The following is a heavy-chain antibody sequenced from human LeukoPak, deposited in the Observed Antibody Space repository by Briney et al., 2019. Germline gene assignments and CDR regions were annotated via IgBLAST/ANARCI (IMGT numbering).Heavy chain of an antibody. Sequence: SQTLSLTCTVSGGSISSGSYYWSWIRQPAGKGLEWIGRIYTSGSTNYNPSLKSRVTISVDTSKNQFSLKLSSVTAADTAVYYCARWGRDDNNGWFYWGQGTLVTVSS. CDR1: GGSISSGSYY. CDR3: ARWGRDDNNGWFY. J-gene: IGHJ4*02. CDR2: IYTSGST. D-gene: IGHD5-24*01. V-gene: IGHV4-61*02.